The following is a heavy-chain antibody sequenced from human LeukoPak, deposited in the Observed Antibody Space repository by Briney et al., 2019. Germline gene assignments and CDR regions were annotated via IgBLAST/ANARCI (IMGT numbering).Heavy chain of an antibody. CDR3: CTSPSFGSSWYQFNY. CDR1: GFTFSNFW. Sequence: GGSLRLSCTVSGFTFSNFWMSWVRQAPGKGLERVANIKDDGSAKFYLASVEGRFTISRDNAKSSLYLQMNSLRAEDTAVYYCCTSPSFGSSWYQFNYWGQGALVIVSS. CDR2: IKDDGSAK. D-gene: IGHD6-13*01. J-gene: IGHJ4*02. V-gene: IGHV3-7*03.